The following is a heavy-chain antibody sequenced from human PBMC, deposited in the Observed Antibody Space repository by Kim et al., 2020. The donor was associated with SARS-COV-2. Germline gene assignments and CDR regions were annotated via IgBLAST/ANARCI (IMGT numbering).Heavy chain of an antibody. CDR2: INTNTGNP. D-gene: IGHD3-3*01. CDR3: ARDSPTDYDFWSGPFDY. V-gene: IGHV7-4-1*02. J-gene: IGHJ4*02. CDR1: GYTFTSYA. Sequence: ASVKVSCKASGYTFTSYAMNWVRQAPGQGLEWMGWINTNTGNPTYAQGFTGRFVFSLDTSVSTAYLQISSLKAEDTAVYYCARDSPTDYDFWSGPFDYWGQGTLVTVSS.